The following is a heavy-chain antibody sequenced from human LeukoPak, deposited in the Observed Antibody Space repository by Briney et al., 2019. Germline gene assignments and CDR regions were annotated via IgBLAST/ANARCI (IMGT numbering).Heavy chain of an antibody. CDR2: ISGSGATT. CDR1: GFTFSSCA. Sequence: GGSLRLSCAASGFTFSSCAMTWVRQAPGKGLEWVSSISGSGATTYYADSVKGRFTISRDNSNNTVYLQMNSLRAEDTAVYYCAKDQSRVGASDPFDYWGKRMQFGVSS. J-gene: IGHJ4*02. V-gene: IGHV3-23*01. CDR3: AKDQSRVGASDPFDY. D-gene: IGHD1-26*01.